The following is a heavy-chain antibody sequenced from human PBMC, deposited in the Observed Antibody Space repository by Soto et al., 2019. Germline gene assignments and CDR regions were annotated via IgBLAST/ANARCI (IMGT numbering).Heavy chain of an antibody. J-gene: IGHJ4*02. CDR2: IYSGGST. D-gene: IGHD4-17*01. Sequence: GGSLRLSCAASGFTVSSNYMSWVRQAPGKGLERVSVIYSGGSTYYADSVKGRFTISRDNSKNTLYLQMNSLRAEDTAVYYCARGARIYGDFDYWGQGTLVTVSS. CDR3: ARGARIYGDFDY. V-gene: IGHV3-66*01. CDR1: GFTVSSNY.